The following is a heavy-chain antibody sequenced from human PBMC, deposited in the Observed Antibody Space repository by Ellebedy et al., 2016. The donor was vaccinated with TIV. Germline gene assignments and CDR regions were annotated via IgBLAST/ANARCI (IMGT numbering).Heavy chain of an antibody. CDR3: AKSYGSGSYYSGYFDY. J-gene: IGHJ4*02. V-gene: IGHV3-9*01. CDR1: GFTFDDYA. D-gene: IGHD3-10*01. CDR2: ISWNSGSI. Sequence: SLKISCAASGFTFDDYAMHWVRQAPGKGLEWVSGISWNSGSIGYADSVKGRFTISRDNAKNSLYLQMNSLRAEDTALYYCAKSYGSGSYYSGYFDYWGQGTLVTVSS.